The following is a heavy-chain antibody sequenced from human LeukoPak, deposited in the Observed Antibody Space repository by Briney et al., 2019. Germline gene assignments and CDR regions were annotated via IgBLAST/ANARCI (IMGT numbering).Heavy chain of an antibody. CDR3: ARDVYCSGGSCYSEGEYYGMDV. D-gene: IGHD2-15*01. Sequence: GRSLRLSCAASGFTFSSYAMHWVRQAPGKGLEWVAVISYDGSNKYYADSVKGRFTISRDNSKNTLYLQMNSLRAEDTAVYYCARDVYCSGGSCYSEGEYYGMDVWGQGTTVTVSS. CDR1: GFTFSSYA. CDR2: ISYDGSNK. J-gene: IGHJ6*02. V-gene: IGHV3-30-3*01.